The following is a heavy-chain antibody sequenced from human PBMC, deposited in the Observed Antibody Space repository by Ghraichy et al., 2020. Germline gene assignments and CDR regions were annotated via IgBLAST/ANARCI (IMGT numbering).Heavy chain of an antibody. Sequence: ASVKVSCKASGYTFTSYDINWVRQATGQGLEWMGRMNPNSGNTGYAQKFQGRVTITRNTSISTAYMELSSLRSEDTAVYYCARESYYGSGRYLEYYYGMDVWGQGTTVTVSS. V-gene: IGHV1-8*03. CDR2: MNPNSGNT. D-gene: IGHD3-10*01. J-gene: IGHJ6*02. CDR3: ARESYYGSGRYLEYYYGMDV. CDR1: GYTFTSYD.